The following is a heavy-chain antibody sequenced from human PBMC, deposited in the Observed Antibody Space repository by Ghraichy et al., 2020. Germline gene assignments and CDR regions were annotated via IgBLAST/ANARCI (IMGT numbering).Heavy chain of an antibody. Sequence: ASVKVSCKVSGYTLTELSMHWVRQAPGKGLEWMGGFDPEDGETIYAQKFQGRVTMTEDTSTDTAYMELSSLRSEDTAVYYCATVAGGCSSTSCLETRMDVWGKGTTVTVSS. CDR1: GYTLTELS. CDR2: FDPEDGET. J-gene: IGHJ6*04. CDR3: ATVAGGCSSTSCLETRMDV. V-gene: IGHV1-24*01. D-gene: IGHD2-2*01.